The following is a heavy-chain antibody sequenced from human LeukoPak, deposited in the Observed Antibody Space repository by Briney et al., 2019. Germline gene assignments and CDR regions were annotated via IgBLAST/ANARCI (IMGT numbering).Heavy chain of an antibody. CDR2: IFYSGTT. Sequence: PSQTLSLTCPVSLGSLSSGGYYWSWIRQHPGKGLEWLGYIFYSGTTYYNPSLKSRVTISVDTSKNQFSLKLSSVTAADTAVYYCARTGYDSSDYRYFDYWGQGTLVTVSS. V-gene: IGHV4-31*03. CDR3: ARTGYDSSDYRYFDY. D-gene: IGHD3-22*01. J-gene: IGHJ4*02. CDR1: LGSLSSGGYY.